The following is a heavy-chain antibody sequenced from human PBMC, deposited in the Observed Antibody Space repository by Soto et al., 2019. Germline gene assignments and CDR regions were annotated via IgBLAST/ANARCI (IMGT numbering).Heavy chain of an antibody. CDR2: IYSGGST. J-gene: IGHJ3*02. CDR1: GFTVSSNY. Sequence: GGSLRLSCAASGFTVSSNYMSWVRQAPGKGLEWVSVIYSGGSTYYADSVKGRFTISRDNSKNTLYLQMNSLRAEDTAVYYCARGRAVDLNDAFDIWGQGTMVTVSS. V-gene: IGHV3-66*01. CDR3: ARGRAVDLNDAFDI. D-gene: IGHD6-19*01.